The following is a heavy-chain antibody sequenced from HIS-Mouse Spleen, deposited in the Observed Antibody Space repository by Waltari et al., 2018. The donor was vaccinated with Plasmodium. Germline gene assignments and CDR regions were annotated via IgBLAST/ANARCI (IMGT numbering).Heavy chain of an antibody. J-gene: IGHJ2*01. V-gene: IGHV4-39*01. CDR3: ARQRSADWYFDL. Sequence: QLQLQESGPGLVKPSETLPLTCTVSGGSISSSSYYCGWIRQPPGKGLEWIGSIYYSGSTYYNPSLKSRVTISVDTAKNQFSLKLSSVTAADTAVYYCARQRSADWYFDLWGRGTLVTVSS. CDR1: GGSISSSSYY. CDR2: IYYSGST.